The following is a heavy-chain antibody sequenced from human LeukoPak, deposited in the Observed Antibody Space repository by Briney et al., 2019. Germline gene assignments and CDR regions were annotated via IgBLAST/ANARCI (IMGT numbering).Heavy chain of an antibody. J-gene: IGHJ4*02. CDR2: IYYSGST. V-gene: IGHV4-59*01. CDR3: ARSDIVGALNFDY. Sequence: SSETLSLTCTVSGGSISSYYWSWIRQPPGKGLEWIGYIYYSGSTNYNPSLKSRVTISLDTSKNQFSLKLSSVTAADTAVYYCARSDIVGALNFDYWGQGTLVTDSS. CDR1: GGSISSYY. D-gene: IGHD1-26*01.